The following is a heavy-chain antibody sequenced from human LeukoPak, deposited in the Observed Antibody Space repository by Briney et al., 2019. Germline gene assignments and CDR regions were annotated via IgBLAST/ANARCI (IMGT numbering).Heavy chain of an antibody. CDR1: GFTFYDYT. V-gene: IGHV3-43*01. Sequence: GGSLRLSCAASGFTFYDYTMHWVRQAPGEGLEWVSLISWDGGSTYYADSVKGRFTISRENAKNSLYLQMNSLRAGDTAVYYCARAISRSIAAAGGLVEAFDIWGQGTMVTVSS. D-gene: IGHD6-13*01. J-gene: IGHJ3*02. CDR3: ARAISRSIAAAGGLVEAFDI. CDR2: ISWDGGST.